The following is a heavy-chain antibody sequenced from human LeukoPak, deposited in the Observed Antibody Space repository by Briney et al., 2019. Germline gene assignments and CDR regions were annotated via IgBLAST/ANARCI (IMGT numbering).Heavy chain of an antibody. CDR2: ISSSGSTI. CDR3: ARGLPIAVAGPPADY. J-gene: IGHJ4*02. CDR1: GFTVSSNY. D-gene: IGHD6-19*01. Sequence: GGSLRLSCAASGFTVSSNYMSWVRQAPGKGLEWVSYISSSGSTIYYADSVKGRFTISRDNAKNSLYLQMNSLRAEDTAVYYCARGLPIAVAGPPADYWGQGTLVTVSS. V-gene: IGHV3-11*01.